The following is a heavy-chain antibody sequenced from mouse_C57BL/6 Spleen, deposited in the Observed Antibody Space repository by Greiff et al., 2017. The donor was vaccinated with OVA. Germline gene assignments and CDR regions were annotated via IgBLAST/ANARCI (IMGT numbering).Heavy chain of an antibody. V-gene: IGHV2-2*01. CDR2: IWSGGST. Sequence: VQLKESGPGLVQPSQSLSITCTVSGFSLTSYGVHWVRQSPGKGLEWLGVIWSGGSTDYNAAFISRLSISKDNSKSQVFFKMNSLQADDTAIYYCARWDYYGSSSSFDYWGQGTTLTVSS. J-gene: IGHJ2*01. CDR1: GFSLTSYG. CDR3: ARWDYYGSSSSFDY. D-gene: IGHD1-1*01.